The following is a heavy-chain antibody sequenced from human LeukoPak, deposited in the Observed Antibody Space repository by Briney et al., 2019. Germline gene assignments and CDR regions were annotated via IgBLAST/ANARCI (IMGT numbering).Heavy chain of an antibody. V-gene: IGHV4-34*01. Sequence: SETLSLTCTVSGGSISSYYWSGIRQPPGKGLEWIGEINHSGSTNYNPSLKSRVTMSVDTSKNQLSLKLSSVTAADTAVYYCARRWLHRKGFDYWGQGTLVTVSS. CDR3: ARRWLHRKGFDY. CDR1: GGSISSYY. J-gene: IGHJ4*02. CDR2: INHSGST. D-gene: IGHD5-24*01.